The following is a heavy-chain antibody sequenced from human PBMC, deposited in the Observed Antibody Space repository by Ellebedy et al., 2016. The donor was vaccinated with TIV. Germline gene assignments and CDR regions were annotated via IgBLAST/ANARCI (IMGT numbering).Heavy chain of an antibody. D-gene: IGHD6-13*01. V-gene: IGHV3-48*02. Sequence: PGGSLRLSCGASGFTFSSYSMNWVRQAPGKGLEWVSYISSSSTTIYYADSVKGRFTISRDNAKNSLYLQMNSLRDEDTAVYYCARVGLGYSSSWYFYGMDVWGQGTTVTVSS. CDR2: ISSSSTTI. J-gene: IGHJ6*02. CDR3: ARVGLGYSSSWYFYGMDV. CDR1: GFTFSSYS.